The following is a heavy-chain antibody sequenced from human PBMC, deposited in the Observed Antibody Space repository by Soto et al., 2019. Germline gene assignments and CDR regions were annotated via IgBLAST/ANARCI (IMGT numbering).Heavy chain of an antibody. V-gene: IGHV3-73*01. CDR1: GFTFSAAA. J-gene: IGHJ4*02. Sequence: GGSLRLSCVGSGFTFSAAAIHWVRQAPGQGLEWIGRIRSKTNNYVTAYSASVEGRFTLSRDDSRNTTYLEMQSLRVEDTAVYFCTASPYWGQGTLVTVS. CDR3: TASPY. CDR2: IRSKTNNYVT.